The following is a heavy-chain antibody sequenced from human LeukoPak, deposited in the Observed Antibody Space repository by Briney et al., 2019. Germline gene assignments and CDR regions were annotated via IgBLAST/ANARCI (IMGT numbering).Heavy chain of an antibody. J-gene: IGHJ4*02. D-gene: IGHD3-22*01. CDR1: GGSFSSYY. Sequence: SETLSLTCAVYGGSFSSYYWSWIRQPPGKGLEWIGYIYYSGSTNYNPSLKSRVTISVDTSKNQFSLKLSSVTAADTAVYYCARRSSSGYYEYFDYWGQGTLVTVSS. CDR3: ARRSSSGYYEYFDY. CDR2: IYYSGST. V-gene: IGHV4-59*08.